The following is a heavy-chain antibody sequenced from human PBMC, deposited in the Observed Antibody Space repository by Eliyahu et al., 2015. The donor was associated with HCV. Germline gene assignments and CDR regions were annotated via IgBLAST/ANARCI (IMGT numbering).Heavy chain of an antibody. CDR1: GFTVSSNY. CDR3: ARMDSTGSYFDY. J-gene: IGHJ4*02. D-gene: IGHD3-22*01. CDR2: IYSGGYT. Sequence: EVQLVGSGGGLIQPGGSLSXSCAASGFTVSSNYMSWVRQAPGKGLEWVSVIYSGGYTYYADSVKGRFTISRDNSKNTLDLQMNSLRAEDTAVYYCARMDSTGSYFDYWGQGILVAVSS. V-gene: IGHV3-53*01.